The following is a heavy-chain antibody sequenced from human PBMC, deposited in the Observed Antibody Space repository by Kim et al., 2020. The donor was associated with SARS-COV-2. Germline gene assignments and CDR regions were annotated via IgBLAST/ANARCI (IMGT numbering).Heavy chain of an antibody. CDR2: INPSGGST. Sequence: ASVKVSCKASGYTFTSYYMHWVRQAPGQGLEWMGIINPSGGSTSYAQKFQGRVTMTRDTSTSTVYMELSSLRSEDTAVYYCARDLRGIAVAGTGGCFDYWGQGTLVTVSS. CDR3: ARDLRGIAVAGTGGCFDY. CDR1: GYTFTSYY. D-gene: IGHD6-19*01. V-gene: IGHV1-46*01. J-gene: IGHJ4*02.